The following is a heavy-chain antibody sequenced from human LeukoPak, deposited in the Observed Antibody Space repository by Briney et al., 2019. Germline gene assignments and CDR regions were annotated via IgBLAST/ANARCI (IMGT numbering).Heavy chain of an antibody. Sequence: SETLSLTCTVSGDSITNDYWSWIRQPPGKGLECIAYISYSGGTKYNPSLRSRVTISLDTSKNQFSLELSSVTAADTAIFYCARDRAYANSGGYAFDTWGQGTMVTVSS. J-gene: IGHJ3*02. CDR3: ARDRAYANSGGYAFDT. V-gene: IGHV4-59*01. CDR2: ISYSGGT. CDR1: GDSITNDY. D-gene: IGHD2-2*01.